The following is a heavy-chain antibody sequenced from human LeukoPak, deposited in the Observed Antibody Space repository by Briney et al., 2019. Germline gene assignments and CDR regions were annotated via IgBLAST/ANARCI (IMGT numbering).Heavy chain of an antibody. CDR2: ISAYNGNT. D-gene: IGHD3-16*02. J-gene: IGHJ4*02. CDR1: GYTFTSYG. CDR3: ARVSVYVWGTYRYPPDY. V-gene: IGHV1-18*01. Sequence: ASVKVSCKASGYTFTSYGISWVRQAPGQGLEWMGWISAYNGNTNYAQKLQGRVTMTTDTSTSTAYIELRSMRSDDTAVYYCARVSVYVWGTYRYPPDYWGQGTLVTVSS.